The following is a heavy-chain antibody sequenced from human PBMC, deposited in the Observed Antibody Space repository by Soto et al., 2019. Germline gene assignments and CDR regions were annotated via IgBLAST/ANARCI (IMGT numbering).Heavy chain of an antibody. D-gene: IGHD2-8*01. Sequence: QVQLQESGPGLVKPSQTLSLTCTVSGGSISSGGYYWSWIRQHPGKGLEWIGYIYYRGRTNYNPSLTSRVTISVDTSKNQFSLKLSSVTAADTAVYYCARDSSILIMGMEGAFDIWDQGTMVTVSS. J-gene: IGHJ3*02. CDR1: GGSISSGGYY. CDR2: IYYRGRT. V-gene: IGHV4-31*03. CDR3: ARDSSILIMGMEGAFDI.